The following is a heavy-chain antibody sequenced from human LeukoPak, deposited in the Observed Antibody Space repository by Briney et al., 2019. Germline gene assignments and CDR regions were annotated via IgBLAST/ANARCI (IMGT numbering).Heavy chain of an antibody. CDR3: ARFTSYYADGFDY. CDR1: GYTFTGYY. D-gene: IGHD1-26*01. Sequence: GASVKVSCKASGYTFTGYYMHWVRQAPGQGLEWRGGINPNSGGTNYAQKFQGRVTMTRDTSISTAYMELSRLRSDDTAVYYCARFTSYYADGFDYWGQGTLVTVYS. V-gene: IGHV1-2*02. J-gene: IGHJ4*02. CDR2: INPNSGGT.